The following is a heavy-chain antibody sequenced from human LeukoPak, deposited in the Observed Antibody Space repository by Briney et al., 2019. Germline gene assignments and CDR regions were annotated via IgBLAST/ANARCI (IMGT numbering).Heavy chain of an antibody. J-gene: IGHJ4*02. D-gene: IGHD4-17*01. Sequence: SETLSLTCAVYGGSFSGYYWSWTRQPPGKGLEWLGEINHSGSTNYNPSLKSRVTISVDTSKNQFSLKLSSVTAADTAVYYCARGGMTTVTTTRNYFDYWGQGTLVTVSS. CDR3: ARGGMTTVTTTRNYFDY. CDR1: GGSFSGYY. V-gene: IGHV4-34*01. CDR2: INHSGST.